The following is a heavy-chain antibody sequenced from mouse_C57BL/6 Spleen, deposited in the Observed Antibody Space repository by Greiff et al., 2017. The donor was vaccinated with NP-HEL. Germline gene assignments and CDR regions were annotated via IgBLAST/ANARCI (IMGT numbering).Heavy chain of an antibody. Sequence: QVQLQQSGAELARPGASVKMSCKASGYTFTSYTMHWVKQRPGQGLEWIGYINPSSGYTNYNQKFKDKSTLTAATSSSTAYMQLSSLTSEDSAVYYGTREAEATGAMDYWGQGTSVTVSS. CDR3: TREAEATGAMDY. D-gene: IGHD3-2*02. J-gene: IGHJ4*01. V-gene: IGHV1-4*01. CDR2: INPSSGYT. CDR1: GYTFTSYT.